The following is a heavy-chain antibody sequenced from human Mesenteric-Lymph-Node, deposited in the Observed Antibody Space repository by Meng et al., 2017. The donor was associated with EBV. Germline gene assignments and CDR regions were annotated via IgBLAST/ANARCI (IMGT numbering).Heavy chain of an antibody. D-gene: IGHD5-24*01. Sequence: QIMLKEPGPSLVKPTRTFTLTCTFAVFSLRTSGVGVGWIRQPPGKALELLALIYWDDDKRYSPSLKSRLTITKDTSKNQVVLTMTNMDPVDTATYYCALRDGYNFRFDYWGQGTLVTVSS. CDR1: VFSLRTSGVG. J-gene: IGHJ4*02. CDR3: ALRDGYNFRFDY. CDR2: IYWDDDK. V-gene: IGHV2-5*02.